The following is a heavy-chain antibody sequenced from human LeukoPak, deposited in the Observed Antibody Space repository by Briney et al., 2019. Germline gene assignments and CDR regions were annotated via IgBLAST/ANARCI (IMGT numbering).Heavy chain of an antibody. CDR2: MNPNSGNT. CDR1: GYTFTSYD. D-gene: IGHD3-10*01. J-gene: IGHJ4*02. CDR3: ARVHHGFDIDY. Sequence: GASVKVSCKASGYTFTSYDINWVRQATGQGLEWMGWMNPNSGNTGYAQRFQGRVTITRNTSISTAYMELSSLRSDDTAVYYCARVHHGFDIDYWGQGTLVTVSS. V-gene: IGHV1-8*03.